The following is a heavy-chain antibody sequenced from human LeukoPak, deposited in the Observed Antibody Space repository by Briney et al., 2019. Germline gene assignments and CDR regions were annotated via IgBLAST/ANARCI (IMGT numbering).Heavy chain of an antibody. V-gene: IGHV3-23*01. CDR3: ARGHKTYYYDSSGYFLWRDYYYMDV. Sequence: GGSLRLSCAASGFTFSSYGMSWVRQAPGKGLEWVSAISGSGGSTYYADSVKGRFTISRDNSKNTLYLQMNSLRAEDTAVYYCARGHKTYYYDSSGYFLWRDYYYMDVWGKGTTVTVSS. CDR2: ISGSGGST. J-gene: IGHJ6*03. CDR1: GFTFSSYG. D-gene: IGHD3-22*01.